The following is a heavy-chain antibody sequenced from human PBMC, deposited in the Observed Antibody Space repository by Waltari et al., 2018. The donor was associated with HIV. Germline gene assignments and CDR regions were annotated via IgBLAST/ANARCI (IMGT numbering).Heavy chain of an antibody. J-gene: IGHJ2*01. Sequence: QVQLVQSGAEVKKPGASVKVSCKASEYIFIGYYIHWVRQAPGQGPEWVGWMNHNSGDTNYARRFQGRVTMTRDTSITTAYMELRRLTSDDTAVYYCARDRGWGEPNWYFDLWGRGTLVTVSS. CDR2: MNHNSGDT. CDR3: ARDRGWGEPNWYFDL. CDR1: EYIFIGYY. V-gene: IGHV1-2*02. D-gene: IGHD3-16*01.